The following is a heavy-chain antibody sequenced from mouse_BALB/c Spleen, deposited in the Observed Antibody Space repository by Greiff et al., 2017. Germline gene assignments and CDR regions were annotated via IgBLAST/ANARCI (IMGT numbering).Heavy chain of an antibody. CDR3: ARSGDYGHYYAMDY. J-gene: IGHJ4*01. CDR2: ISSGSSTI. D-gene: IGHD1-2*01. V-gene: IGHV5-17*02. CDR1: GFTFSSFG. Sequence: VVESGGGLVQPGGSRKLSCAASGFTFSSFGMHWVRQAPEKGLEWVAYISSGSSTIYYADTVKGRFTISRDNPKNTLFLQMTSLRSEDTAMYYCARSGDYGHYYAMDYWGQGTSVTVSS.